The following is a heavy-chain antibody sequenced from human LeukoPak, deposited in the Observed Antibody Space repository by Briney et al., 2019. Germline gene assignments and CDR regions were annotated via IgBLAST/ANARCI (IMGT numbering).Heavy chain of an antibody. J-gene: IGHJ5*02. CDR2: IYYSGST. CDR3: ARNYDILTGYVYNWFDP. CDR1: GGSISSYY. V-gene: IGHV4-59*01. Sequence: SETLSLTCTVSGGSISSYYWSWIRQPPGKGLEWIGHIYYSGSTNYNPSLKSRVTISVDTSKNQFSLKLSSVTAADTPMYYCARNYDILTGYVYNWFDPWGQGTLVTVSS. D-gene: IGHD3-9*01.